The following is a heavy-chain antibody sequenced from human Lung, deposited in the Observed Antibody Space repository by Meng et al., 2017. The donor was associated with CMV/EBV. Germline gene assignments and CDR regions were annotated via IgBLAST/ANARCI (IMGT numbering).Heavy chain of an antibody. CDR3: ARDVCGRDDFWSGCYDY. D-gene: IGHD3-3*01. V-gene: IGHV3-21*01. J-gene: IGHJ4*02. Sequence: SXAASGFTFSSYSMNWVRQAPGKGLEWVSSISSSSSYIYYADSVKGRFTISRDNAKNSLYLQMNSLRAEDTAVYYCARDVCGRDDFWSGCYDYWGQXTLVTVSS. CDR2: ISSSSSYI. CDR1: GFTFSSYS.